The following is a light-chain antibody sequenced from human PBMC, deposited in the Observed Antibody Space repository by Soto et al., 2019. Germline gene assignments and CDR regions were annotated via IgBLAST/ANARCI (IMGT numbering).Light chain of an antibody. CDR3: QHYSNSLLT. J-gene: IGKJ4*01. CDR1: QSVNSRY. Sequence: EIVLTQSPDTLSLSPGERATLSCRASQSVNSRYLTWYQQKLGQPPRLLIYGASSRATGTPDRFSGSGSGTDFTLTISRLEPEDFAVYYCQHYSNSLLTFGGGTKVEIK. CDR2: GAS. V-gene: IGKV3-20*01.